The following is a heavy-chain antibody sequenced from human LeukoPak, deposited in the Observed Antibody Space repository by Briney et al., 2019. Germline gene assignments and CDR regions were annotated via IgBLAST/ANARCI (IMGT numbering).Heavy chain of an antibody. Sequence: GGSLRLSCAASGFTFSSYSMNWVRQAPGKGLEWVSYISSSSSTIYYTDSVKGRFTISRDNSKNTLYLQMNSLRAEDTAVYYCAKVFLPSLYGSGSYFTPYYFDYWGQGTLVTVSS. J-gene: IGHJ4*02. CDR2: ISSSSSTI. CDR1: GFTFSSYS. V-gene: IGHV3-48*01. D-gene: IGHD3-10*01. CDR3: AKVFLPSLYGSGSYFTPYYFDY.